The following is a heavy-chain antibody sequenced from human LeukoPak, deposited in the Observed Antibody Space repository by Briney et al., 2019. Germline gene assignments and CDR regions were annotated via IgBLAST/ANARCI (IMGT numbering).Heavy chain of an antibody. CDR1: GGTFSSYA. J-gene: IGHJ1*01. CDR3: ARGLWGYYYDSSGYYPPEYFQH. Sequence: SVKVSCKASGGTFSSYAISLVRQAPGQGLEWMGRIIPILGIANYAQKFQGRVTITADKSTSTAYMELSSLRSEDTAVYYCARGLWGYYYDSSGYYPPEYFQHWGQGTLVTVSS. D-gene: IGHD3-22*01. V-gene: IGHV1-69*04. CDR2: IIPILGIA.